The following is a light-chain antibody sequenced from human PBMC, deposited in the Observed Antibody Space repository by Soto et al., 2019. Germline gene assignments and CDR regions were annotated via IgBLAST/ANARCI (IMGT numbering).Light chain of an antibody. CDR2: DAS. CDR1: QSISRW. J-gene: IGKJ5*01. V-gene: IGKV1-5*01. Sequence: DIQMTQSPSTLSASVGDTVTITCRASQSISRWLAWYQQKPGKAPKILISDASILENGVLSRFSGTGSGTEFTLTISNLQPDDFATYFCQQYNSFSLITFGQGTRLEIK. CDR3: QQYNSFSLIT.